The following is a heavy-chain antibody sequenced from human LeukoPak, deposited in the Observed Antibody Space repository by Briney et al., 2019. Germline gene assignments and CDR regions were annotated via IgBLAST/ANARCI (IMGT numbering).Heavy chain of an antibody. J-gene: IGHJ4*02. D-gene: IGHD6-13*01. CDR2: ISSNGGNT. CDR1: GFTFSGYA. Sequence: GGSLRLSCSASGFTFSGYAMHWVRQAPGRGLEYVSVISSNGGNTYYADSVKGRFTISRDNSKNTLFLQMSSLRAEDTAVYHCVKSYSSSWYSFDYWGQGTLVTVSS. CDR3: VKSYSSSWYSFDY. V-gene: IGHV3-64D*06.